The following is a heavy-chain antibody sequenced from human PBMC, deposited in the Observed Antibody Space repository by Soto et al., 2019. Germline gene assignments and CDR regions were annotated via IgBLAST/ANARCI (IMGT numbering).Heavy chain of an antibody. V-gene: IGHV3-9*01. CDR3: AKDTNLWPLVADPNWFDP. D-gene: IGHD5-12*01. CDR2: ISWNSGSI. CDR1: GFTFDDYA. J-gene: IGHJ5*02. Sequence: PGGSLRLSCAASGFTFDDYAMHWVRQAPGKGLEWVSGISWNSGSIGYVYFLKGRFTISRDNAKNSLYLQMNILRAEDPAFYFCAKDTNLWPLVADPNWFDPWGQGTLVTVSS.